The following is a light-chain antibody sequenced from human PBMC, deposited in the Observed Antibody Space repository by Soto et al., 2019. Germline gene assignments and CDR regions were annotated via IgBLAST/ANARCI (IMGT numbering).Light chain of an antibody. CDR1: QSVSSF. V-gene: IGKV3-11*01. Sequence: EIVLTQSPATLSLSPGERATLSCRASQSVSSFLAWYQQKPGQAPRLLMYDASNRATGIPARFSGSGSGTDFTLIISSLEPEDFAVYYCQQRSDWPRYTFGQGTKLEIK. CDR2: DAS. J-gene: IGKJ2*01. CDR3: QQRSDWPRYT.